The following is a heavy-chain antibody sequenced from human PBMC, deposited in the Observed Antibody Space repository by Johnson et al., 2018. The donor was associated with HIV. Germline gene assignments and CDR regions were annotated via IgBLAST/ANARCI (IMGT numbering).Heavy chain of an antibody. CDR3: ARGTEGDGAFDI. J-gene: IGHJ3*02. D-gene: IGHD1-1*01. V-gene: IGHV3-66*02. CDR1: GFTVRSNY. CDR2: IYSGGST. Sequence: VQLVESGGGLVQPGGYLRLSCAASGFTVRSNYMSWVRQAPGKGLEWVSVIYSGGSTYYADSVKGRFSISRDNSKNTLYFQMNSLRAEDTAVDYCARGTEGDGAFDIWGQGTMVTVSS.